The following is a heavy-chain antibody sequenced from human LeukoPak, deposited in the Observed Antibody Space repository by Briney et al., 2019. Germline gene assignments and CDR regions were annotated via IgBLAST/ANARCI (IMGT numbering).Heavy chain of an antibody. D-gene: IGHD1-26*01. J-gene: IGHJ4*02. CDR1: GFTFSSYG. CDR3: ARSGSGSYYTFDY. CDR2: INWNGGST. V-gene: IGHV3-20*04. Sequence: PGGSLRLSCAASGFTFSSYGMSWVRQAPGKGLEWVSGINWNGGSTGYADSVKGRFTISRDNAKNSLYLQMNSLRAEDTALYYCARSGSGSYYTFDYWGQGTLVTVSS.